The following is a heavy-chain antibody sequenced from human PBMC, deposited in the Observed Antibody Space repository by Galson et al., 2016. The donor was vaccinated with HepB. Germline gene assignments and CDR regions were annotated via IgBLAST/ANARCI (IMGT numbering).Heavy chain of an antibody. Sequence: SLRLSCAASGFTFSTYGMHWVRQAPGKGLEWVAFFQNQGQSESYADSVKGRFTISRDNSKNTLYLQMHSLRGEDTAVYYCAKGRWDFDSWGQGTLVTVSS. CDR2: FQNQGQSE. J-gene: IGHJ4*02. CDR3: AKGRWDFDS. V-gene: IGHV3-30*02. D-gene: IGHD5-24*01. CDR1: GFTFSTYG.